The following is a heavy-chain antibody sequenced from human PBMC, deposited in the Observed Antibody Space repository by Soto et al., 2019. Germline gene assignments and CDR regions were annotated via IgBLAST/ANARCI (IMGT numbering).Heavy chain of an antibody. J-gene: IGHJ5*02. D-gene: IGHD1-26*01. CDR1: GGSISSYY. CDR2: IYYSGST. V-gene: IGHV4-59*01. Sequence: QVQLQEPGPGLVKPSETLSLTCTVSGGSISSYYWSWIRQPPGKGLEWIGYIYYSGSTNYNPSLTSRVTISVDTSKNQFSLKLSSVTAADTAVYYCARDVGPIDPWGQGTLVTVSS. CDR3: ARDVGPIDP.